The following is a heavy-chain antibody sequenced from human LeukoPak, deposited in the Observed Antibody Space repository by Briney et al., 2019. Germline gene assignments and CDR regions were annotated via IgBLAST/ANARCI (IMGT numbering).Heavy chain of an antibody. Sequence: GESLKISCKGSGYSFTSYWIGWVRQMPGKGLEWMGIIYPGDSDTRYSPSFQGQVTISADKSISTAYLQWSSLKASDTAMYYCASVAKFGYYDSSEGVGAFDIWGQGTMVTVSS. CDR2: IYPGDSDT. CDR1: GYSFTSYW. D-gene: IGHD3-22*01. V-gene: IGHV5-51*01. CDR3: ASVAKFGYYDSSEGVGAFDI. J-gene: IGHJ3*02.